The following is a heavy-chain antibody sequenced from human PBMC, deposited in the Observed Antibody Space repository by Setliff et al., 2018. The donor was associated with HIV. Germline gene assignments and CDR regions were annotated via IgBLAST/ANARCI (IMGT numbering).Heavy chain of an antibody. Sequence: SETLSLTCTVSGGSISSYYWSWIRQPPGKGLEWIGYIYYSGSTKYNPSLKSRVTISVDTSKNQFSLKLTSVTAADTAVYYCARDNGRYFDRGWFDPWGQGALVTVS. J-gene: IGHJ5*02. CDR1: GGSISSYY. CDR2: IYYSGST. CDR3: ARDNGRYFDRGWFDP. D-gene: IGHD3-9*01. V-gene: IGHV4-59*01.